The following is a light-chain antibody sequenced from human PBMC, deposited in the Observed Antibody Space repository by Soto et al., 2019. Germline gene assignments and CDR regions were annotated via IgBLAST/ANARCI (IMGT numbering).Light chain of an antibody. CDR1: QTIRYS. Sequence: DIQMTQSPSSLSASVGDRVTITCRPSQTIRYSLNWYQQKPGKAPKVLIYDASTLQSGVPPRFSGSGSGTDFALTISSLQPEDFATYYCHQSAGSLTWTFGQGTRVEAK. J-gene: IGKJ1*01. V-gene: IGKV1-39*01. CDR2: DAS. CDR3: HQSAGSLTWT.